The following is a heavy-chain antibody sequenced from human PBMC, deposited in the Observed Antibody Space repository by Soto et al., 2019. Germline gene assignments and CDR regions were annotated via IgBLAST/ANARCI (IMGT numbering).Heavy chain of an antibody. D-gene: IGHD3-10*01. CDR2: VIPMFGTA. CDR3: AVGFKFDYSSLDV. CDR1: GGIFTASA. J-gene: IGHJ6*02. Sequence: QVQLVQSGAEVRKPGSSVKVSCRSSGGIFTASAISWVRQAPGQGPEWMGGVIPMFGTANYPQRFQGRVTINADESTNTVYMQLSSLRSEDTAVYFCAVGFKFDYSSLDVWGQGTTVTVSS. V-gene: IGHV1-69*01.